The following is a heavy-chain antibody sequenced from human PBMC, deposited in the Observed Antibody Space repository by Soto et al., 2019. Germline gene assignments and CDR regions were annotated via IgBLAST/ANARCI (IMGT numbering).Heavy chain of an antibody. CDR2: INHSGST. CDR3: ARRPDGFDI. J-gene: IGHJ3*02. Sequence: QVQLQQWGAGLLKPSETLSLTCAVYGGSFTGYYWSWIRQPPGKGLEWIGEINHSGSTNYNPSLAXRXTXXVDTSKNQFSLKLSSVTAADTAVYFCARRPDGFDIWGQGTMVTVSS. CDR1: GGSFTGYY. V-gene: IGHV4-34*01.